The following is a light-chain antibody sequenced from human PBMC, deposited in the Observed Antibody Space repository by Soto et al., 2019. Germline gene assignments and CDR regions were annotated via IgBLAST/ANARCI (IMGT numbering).Light chain of an antibody. CDR2: GSS. CDR1: SPNIGAGYD. Sequence: QSVLTQPPSVSGAPGQRVTISCTGSSPNIGAGYDVHWYQQLPGTAPKLLIYGSSNRPSGVPDRFSGSKSGTSASLAITGLQAEDEADYYCQSYDSSLSGLYVFGTGTKVPS. V-gene: IGLV1-40*01. CDR3: QSYDSSLSGLYV. J-gene: IGLJ1*01.